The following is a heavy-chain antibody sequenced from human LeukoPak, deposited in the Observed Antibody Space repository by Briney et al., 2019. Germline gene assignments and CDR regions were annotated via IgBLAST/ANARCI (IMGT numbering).Heavy chain of an antibody. CDR2: ISSSSSYI. Sequence: PGGSLRLSCAASGFTFSSYSMNWVRQAPGKGLEWVSSISSSSSYIYYADSVKGRFTISRDNAKNSLYLQMNSLRAEDTAVYYCARAEVEMATITGSNAFDIWGQGTMVTVSP. CDR1: GFTFSSYS. J-gene: IGHJ3*02. CDR3: ARAEVEMATITGSNAFDI. D-gene: IGHD5-24*01. V-gene: IGHV3-21*01.